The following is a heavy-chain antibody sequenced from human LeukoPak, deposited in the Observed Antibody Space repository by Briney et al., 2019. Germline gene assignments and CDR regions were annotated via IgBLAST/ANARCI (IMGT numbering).Heavy chain of an antibody. D-gene: IGHD2-21*02. CDR3: AKGGSDFFAYYYYLDV. J-gene: IGHJ6*03. CDR2: INPSGGST. V-gene: IGHV1-46*03. CDR1: GYTLTSNY. Sequence: ASVKVSCKASGYTLTSNYIHWVRQAPRQGLEWMGIINPSGGSTTYAQKFQGRVTMTRDTSTSTVYMELTSLRSEDTAVYYCAKGGSDFFAYYYYLDVWGKGTTVTVSS.